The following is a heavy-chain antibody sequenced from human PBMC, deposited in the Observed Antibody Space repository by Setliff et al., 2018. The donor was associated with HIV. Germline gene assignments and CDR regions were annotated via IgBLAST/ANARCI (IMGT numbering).Heavy chain of an antibody. D-gene: IGHD3-22*01. CDR2: IYSNGNT. CDR3: ARAGDYYDSGGYLTRGPAALDL. J-gene: IGHJ3*01. CDR1: GDSMSRHY. V-gene: IGHV4-59*08. Sequence: SETLSLTCTVSGDSMSRHYWSWIRQPPGKGLEFIGNIYSNGNTKYNPSHKSRVIMSVDMSNHQVSLRLSSVTAADTAVYYCARAGDYYDSGGYLTRGPAALDLWGQGTLVTVSS.